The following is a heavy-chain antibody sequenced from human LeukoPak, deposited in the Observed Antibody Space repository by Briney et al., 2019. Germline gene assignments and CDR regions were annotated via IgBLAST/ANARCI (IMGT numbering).Heavy chain of an antibody. D-gene: IGHD2-8*01. CDR3: ARDMYASGGADPYFDY. Sequence: GGPLRLSCAASGFTFSSYGMHWVRQAPGKGLEWVAFIRYDGSNKYYADSVKGRFTISRDSAKNSLNLQMNSLRAEDTAVYYCARDMYASGGADPYFDYWGQGTLVTVSS. CDR1: GFTFSSYG. J-gene: IGHJ4*02. CDR2: IRYDGSNK. V-gene: IGHV3-30*02.